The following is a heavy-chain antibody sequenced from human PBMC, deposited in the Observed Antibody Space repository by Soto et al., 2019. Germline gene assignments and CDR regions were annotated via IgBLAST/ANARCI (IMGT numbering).Heavy chain of an antibody. CDR3: GSKSGGPAPGQQQLPYYYYYGMDV. CDR2: IIPIFGTA. V-gene: IGHV1-69*13. Sequence: ASVKVSCKASGGTFSSYAISWVRQAPGQGLEWMGGIIPIFGTANYAQKFQGRVTITADESTSTAYMELSSLRSEDTAVYYCGSKSGGPAPGQQQLPYYYYYGMDVWGQGTTVTVSS. D-gene: IGHD6-13*01. J-gene: IGHJ6*02. CDR1: GGTFSSYA.